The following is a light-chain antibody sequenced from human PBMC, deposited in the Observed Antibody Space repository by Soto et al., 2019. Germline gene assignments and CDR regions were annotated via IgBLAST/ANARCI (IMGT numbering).Light chain of an antibody. Sequence: QSALTQPPSASGSPGQSVTISCTGTGSDIGAYNYVSWYRQYPGKAPKVMIYDVIKRPSGVPDRFSGSKSGNTASLTVSGLRADDEAVYYCSSFVGGDSFDVIFGGGTKVTVL. J-gene: IGLJ2*01. V-gene: IGLV2-8*01. CDR2: DVI. CDR1: GSDIGAYNY. CDR3: SSFVGGDSFDVI.